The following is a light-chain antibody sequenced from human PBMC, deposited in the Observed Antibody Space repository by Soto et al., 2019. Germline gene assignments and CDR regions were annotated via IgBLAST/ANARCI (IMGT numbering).Light chain of an antibody. V-gene: IGKV1-8*01. CDR2: DAS. Sequence: AIHMTQSPSSFSASTGDTITITCRASQGISTNLAWYQQKPGKAPKVLIFDASTLQSGVPSRFSGSGSGTDFTLTISCLQSEDFASYYCQQYYSSPLTFGGGTNVEIK. J-gene: IGKJ4*01. CDR3: QQYYSSPLT. CDR1: QGISTN.